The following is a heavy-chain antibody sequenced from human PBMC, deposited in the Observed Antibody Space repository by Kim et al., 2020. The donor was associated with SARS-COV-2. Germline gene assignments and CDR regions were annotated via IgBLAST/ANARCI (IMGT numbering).Heavy chain of an antibody. CDR2: IYSDGST. V-gene: IGHV3-53*01. CDR3: ARGDSSGYLFDY. J-gene: IGHJ4*02. Sequence: GGSLRLSCAASGFTVSSNYMSWVRQAPGKGLEWVSVIYSDGSTYYADSVKGRFTISRDNSKNTLYLQMNSLRAEDTAVYYCARGDSSGYLFDYWGQGTLVTVSS. CDR1: GFTVSSNY. D-gene: IGHD3-22*01.